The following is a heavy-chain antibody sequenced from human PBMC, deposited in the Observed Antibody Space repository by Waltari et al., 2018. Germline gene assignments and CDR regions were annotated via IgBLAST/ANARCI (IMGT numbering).Heavy chain of an antibody. Sequence: QVHVVESGGGVVQPGGSLRLPCAASGSTLGNYGMHWVRQAPGKGLEWVAVIQYDGSIKNYADSVKGRFTISRENSKNTLYLEMKSLRAEDTAVYYCAREYSRICFHALDGWGQGTAVTVSS. D-gene: IGHD6-13*01. V-gene: IGHV3-33*05. CDR3: AREYSRICFHALDG. CDR1: GSTLGNYG. CDR2: IQYDGSIK. J-gene: IGHJ6*02.